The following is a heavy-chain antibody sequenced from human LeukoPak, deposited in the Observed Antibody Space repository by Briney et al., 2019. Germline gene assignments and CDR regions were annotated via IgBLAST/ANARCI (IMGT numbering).Heavy chain of an antibody. CDR2: ISYDGSNK. CDR1: GFTFTTYG. CDR3: AREETGGSYDY. V-gene: IGHV3-30*03. D-gene: IGHD1-26*01. Sequence: GGSLRLSCAASGFTFTTYGMHWVRQAPGKGLEWVAVISYDGSNKYYADSVKGRFTISRDNSKNTLYLQMNSLRAEDTAVYYCAREETGGSYDYWGQGTLVTVSS. J-gene: IGHJ4*02.